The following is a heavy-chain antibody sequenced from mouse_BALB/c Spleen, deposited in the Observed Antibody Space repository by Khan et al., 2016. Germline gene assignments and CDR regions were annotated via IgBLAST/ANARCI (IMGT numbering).Heavy chain of an antibody. CDR3: ARAEYSMDY. Sequence: VRLQQSGAELMKPGASVKISCKATGYTFSNYWIEWVKQSPGHGLEWVGDILPVSGKSNYNEKVQGKATFTADTSSNTAFMQLSSLTSEDSAVYYGARAEYSMDYRGHGTSVTVSS. CDR2: ILPVSGKS. V-gene: IGHV1-9*01. J-gene: IGHJ4*01. CDR1: GYTFSNYW.